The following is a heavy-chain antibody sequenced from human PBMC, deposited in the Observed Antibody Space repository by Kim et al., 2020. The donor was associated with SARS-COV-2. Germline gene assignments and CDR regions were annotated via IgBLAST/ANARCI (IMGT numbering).Heavy chain of an antibody. J-gene: IGHJ5*02. D-gene: IGHD3-10*01. CDR1: GFTFSSYA. CDR2: ISGSGGST. Sequence: VGSLRLSCAASGFTFSSYAMSWVRQAPGKGLEWVSAISGSGGSTYYADSVKGRFTISRDNSKNTLYLQMNSLRAEDTAVYYCAKADLGDMVRAIIPSFDPWGQGTLVTVSS. CDR3: AKADLGDMVRAIIPSFDP. V-gene: IGHV3-23*01.